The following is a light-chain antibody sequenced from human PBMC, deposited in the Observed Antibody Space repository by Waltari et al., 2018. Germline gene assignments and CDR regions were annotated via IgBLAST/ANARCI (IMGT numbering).Light chain of an antibody. CDR3: SSYAGSNNLV. J-gene: IGLJ2*01. Sequence: QSALTQPPSASGSPGQSVTISCTGTSSDVGGYKYCSWYQQHPGKAPKPMIYEVSKRPSGVPDRFSGSKSGNTASLTVSGLQAEDEADYYCSSYAGSNNLVFGGGTKLTVL. CDR2: EVS. V-gene: IGLV2-8*01. CDR1: SSDVGGYKY.